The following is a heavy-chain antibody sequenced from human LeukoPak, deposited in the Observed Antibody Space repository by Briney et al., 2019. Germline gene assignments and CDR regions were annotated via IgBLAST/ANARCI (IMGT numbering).Heavy chain of an antibody. CDR1: GFIFNRYW. J-gene: IGHJ4*02. V-gene: IGHV3-74*01. CDR2: INGDGSTL. D-gene: IGHD3-22*01. CDR3: VRDFGESSGYYFDY. Sequence: PGGSLRLSCAASGFIFNRYWMHWVRQAPGKGLVWVSRINGDGSTLSYADSVKGRFPISRDNAKNTLYLQMNSLRAEDTAVYYCVRDFGESSGYYFDYWGQGTLVTVSS.